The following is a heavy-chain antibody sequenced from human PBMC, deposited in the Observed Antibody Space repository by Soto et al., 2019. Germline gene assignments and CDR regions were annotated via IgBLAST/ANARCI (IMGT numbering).Heavy chain of an antibody. V-gene: IGHV1-24*01. J-gene: IGHJ6*02. CDR3: ATGLGMVVPAAGYGMDV. D-gene: IGHD2-2*01. CDR1: GYTLTELS. CDR2: FDPEDGET. Sequence: ASVKVSCKVSGYTLTELSMHWVRQAPGKGLEWMGGFDPEDGETIYAQKFQGRVTMTEDTSTDTAYMELSSLRSEDTAVYYCATGLGMVVPAAGYGMDVWGQGTTVTVSS.